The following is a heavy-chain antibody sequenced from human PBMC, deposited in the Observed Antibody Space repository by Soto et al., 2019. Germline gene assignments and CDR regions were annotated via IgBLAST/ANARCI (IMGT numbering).Heavy chain of an antibody. CDR3: ARLQIEVAGTN. CDR2: INPNSRDT. Sequence: ASVKVSCKASGYTFSAYYIHWVRQAPGQGLEWMGWINPNSRDTKNAQKFQGRVTMTRDTSISTAYMELSRLSSDDTAIYYCARLQIEVAGTNWGQGTLVTVSS. V-gene: IGHV1-2*02. J-gene: IGHJ4*02. D-gene: IGHD6-19*01. CDR1: GYTFSAYY.